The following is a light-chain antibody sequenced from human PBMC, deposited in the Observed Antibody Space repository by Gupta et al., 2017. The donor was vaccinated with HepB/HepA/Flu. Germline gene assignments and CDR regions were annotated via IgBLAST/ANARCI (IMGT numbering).Light chain of an antibody. Sequence: QSALTEPAAVTGALGPSVTFPCTGTSNDVGPYNHVCWYQQDPGKPPKVIINDGNRRPSGVSIRFSFSDSGNAASLTLTRLQAEDEAEDVYCSYRRISTIPVVFGTGIKLTVL. CDR3: CSYRRISTIPVV. CDR1: SNDVGPYNH. J-gene: IGLJ2*01. V-gene: IGLV2-14*03. CDR2: DGN.